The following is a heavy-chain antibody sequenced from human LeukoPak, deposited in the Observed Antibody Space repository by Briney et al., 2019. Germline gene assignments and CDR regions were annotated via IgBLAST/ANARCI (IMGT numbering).Heavy chain of an antibody. CDR3: AKVGDYGDYALDY. CDR2: ISYDGSYK. CDR1: GFTFSSYG. D-gene: IGHD4-17*01. J-gene: IGHJ4*02. V-gene: IGHV3-30*18. Sequence: GGSLRLSCAASGFTFSSYGMHWVRHAPGKGLEWVAVISYDGSYKYYADSVKGRFTISRDNSKNTLYLQMNSLRAEDTAVYYCAKVGDYGDYALDYWGQGTLVTVSS.